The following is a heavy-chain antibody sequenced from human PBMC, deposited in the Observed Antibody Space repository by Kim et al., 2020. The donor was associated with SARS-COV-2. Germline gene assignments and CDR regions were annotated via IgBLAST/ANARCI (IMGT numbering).Heavy chain of an antibody. D-gene: IGHD2-8*01. J-gene: IGHJ4*02. CDR3: AKNCRPSAVLMVYMYYFDY. V-gene: IGHV3-23*01. Sequence: GRFTSSRDNSKDTLYLQMNSLRAEDTAVYYCAKNCRPSAVLMVYMYYFDYWGQGTLVTVSS.